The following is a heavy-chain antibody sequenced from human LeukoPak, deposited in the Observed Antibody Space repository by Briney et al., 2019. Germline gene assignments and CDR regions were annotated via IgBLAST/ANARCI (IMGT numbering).Heavy chain of an antibody. V-gene: IGHV3-23*01. CDR3: ATVGTV. CDR2: ISEGGSGT. D-gene: IGHD1-26*01. Sequence: PGGSLRLSCAASGFTFSSYAMSWVRQAPGKGLEWVSGISEGGSGTHYADSVKGRFTISRDNSKSTVYLQMNSLRAEDTAVYYCATVGTVWGQGTLVTVSS. J-gene: IGHJ4*02. CDR1: GFTFSSYA.